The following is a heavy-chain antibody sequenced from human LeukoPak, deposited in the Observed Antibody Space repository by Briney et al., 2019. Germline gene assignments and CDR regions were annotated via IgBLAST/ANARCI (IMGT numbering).Heavy chain of an antibody. D-gene: IGHD3-10*01. CDR1: GFIFDDYG. V-gene: IGHV3-20*01. Sequence: GGSLRLSCAASGFIFDDYGMSWVRQVPGKGLEWVSGINWNGRSIGYADSVKGRLTISRDNAKKSLYLQMNNLRAEDTAFYHCARDGRHYYGSGSYYLDWFDPWGQGTLVTVSS. J-gene: IGHJ5*02. CDR3: ARDGRHYYGSGSYYLDWFDP. CDR2: INWNGRSI.